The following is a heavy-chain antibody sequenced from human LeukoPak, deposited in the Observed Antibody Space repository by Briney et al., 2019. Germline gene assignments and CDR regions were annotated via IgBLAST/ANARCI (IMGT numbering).Heavy chain of an antibody. Sequence: PSETLSLTCTVSGGSITSYYCSWIRQPPGKGLEWIGNIYYSGSTNYNPSLKSRVTISIDTSKNQFSLKLSSVTAADTAVYYCASTANYYGSGSYYKDWGQGTLVTVSS. J-gene: IGHJ4*02. D-gene: IGHD3-10*01. CDR1: GGSITSYY. CDR2: IYYSGST. CDR3: ASTANYYGSGSYYKD. V-gene: IGHV4-59*01.